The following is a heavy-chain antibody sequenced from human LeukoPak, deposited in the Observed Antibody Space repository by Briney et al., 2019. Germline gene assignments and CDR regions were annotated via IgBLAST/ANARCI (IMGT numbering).Heavy chain of an antibody. V-gene: IGHV1-69*06. Sequence: GASVKVSCKASGGTFSSYAISWVRQAPGQGLEWMGGIIPIFGTANYAQKFQGRVTITADKSTSTAYMELSSLRSEDTAVYYCARVHSSIAVAGSGWFDPWGQGNLVTVSS. D-gene: IGHD6-19*01. CDR3: ARVHSSIAVAGSGWFDP. CDR2: IIPIFGTA. J-gene: IGHJ5*02. CDR1: GGTFSSYA.